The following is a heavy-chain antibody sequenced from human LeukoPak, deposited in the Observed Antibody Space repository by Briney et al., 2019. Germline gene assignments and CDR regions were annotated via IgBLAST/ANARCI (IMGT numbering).Heavy chain of an antibody. CDR2: NYYSGRT. V-gene: IGHV4-39*07. D-gene: IGHD2-21*02. CDR1: GGSISNTDYY. J-gene: IGHJ4*02. Sequence: SETLSLTCTVSGGSISNTDYYWGWIRQPPGKGLEWIGINYYSGRTFYNPSLKSRVTVSVDTSKNQFFLKLTSVTAADTAVYYCARDDGRGVVTPYWGQGTLVTVSS. CDR3: ARDDGRGVVTPY.